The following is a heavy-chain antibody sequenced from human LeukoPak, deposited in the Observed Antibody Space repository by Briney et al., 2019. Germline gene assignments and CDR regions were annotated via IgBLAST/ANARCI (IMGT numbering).Heavy chain of an antibody. CDR1: GGSISTYY. CDR3: ARGTVPNAFDI. Sequence: PSETLSLTCTVSGGSISTYYWSWVRQPAGKGLEWIGRIYTSGSTNYNPSLKSRVTMSVDTSKNQFPPKLSSVTAADTAVYFCARGTVPNAFDIWGQGTMVTVS. J-gene: IGHJ3*02. V-gene: IGHV4-4*07. D-gene: IGHD1/OR15-1a*01. CDR2: IYTSGST.